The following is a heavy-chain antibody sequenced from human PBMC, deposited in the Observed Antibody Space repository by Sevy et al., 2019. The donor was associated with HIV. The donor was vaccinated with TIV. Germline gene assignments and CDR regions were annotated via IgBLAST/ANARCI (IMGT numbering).Heavy chain of an antibody. J-gene: IGHJ4*02. CDR2: ISGSASST. Sequence: GGSLRLSCAASGFTFSSYAMSWVRQAPGKGLEWVSAISGSASSTYYADSVKGRFTISRDNAKNTMYLQMNSLRAGDTAVYYCATGPPDGSYDYFDYWGQGTLVTVSS. D-gene: IGHD1-26*01. V-gene: IGHV3-23*01. CDR1: GFTFSSYA. CDR3: ATGPPDGSYDYFDY.